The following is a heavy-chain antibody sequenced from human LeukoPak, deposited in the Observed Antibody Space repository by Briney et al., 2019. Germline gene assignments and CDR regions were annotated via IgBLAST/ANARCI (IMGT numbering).Heavy chain of an antibody. CDR1: GFTFSSYN. J-gene: IGHJ4*02. CDR2: ISSSSSYI. D-gene: IGHD6-13*01. CDR3: GRTKPGKAGPLDY. V-gene: IGHV3-21*01. Sequence: GGSLRLSCAASGFTFSSYNMNWVRQAPGKGLEWVSSISSSSSYIYYADSVKGRFTISRDNAKNSLFLQMNSLRAEDTAVYYCGRTKPGKAGPLDYWGQGTLVTGSS.